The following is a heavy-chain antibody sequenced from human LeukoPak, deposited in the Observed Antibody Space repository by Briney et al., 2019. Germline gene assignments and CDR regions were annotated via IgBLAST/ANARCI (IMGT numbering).Heavy chain of an antibody. CDR2: INSDGSST. D-gene: IGHD6-13*01. Sequence: GGSLRLSCAASGFTFSSYWMHWVRQAPGKGLVWVSRINSDGSSTSYADSVKGRFTISRDNAKNTLYLQMNSLRAEDTAVYYCARYRIAAAGIGFDPWGQGTLVTVSS. V-gene: IGHV3-74*01. J-gene: IGHJ5*02. CDR1: GFTFSSYW. CDR3: ARYRIAAAGIGFDP.